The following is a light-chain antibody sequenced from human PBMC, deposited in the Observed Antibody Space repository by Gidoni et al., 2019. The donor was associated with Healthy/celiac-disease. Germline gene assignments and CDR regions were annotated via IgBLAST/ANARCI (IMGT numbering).Light chain of an antibody. CDR2: GAY. CDR3: QQYNSWPPIT. J-gene: IGKJ5*01. Sequence: EIAMTQSPATLSLSPGERVTLPCRASQNINSDLAWYQQKPGQAHRLLIYGAYTRATGIPARYSGSGSGTDFTLTIGSLQSEDFAVYYCQQYNSWPPITFGQGTRLEIK. V-gene: IGKV3-15*01. CDR1: QNINSD.